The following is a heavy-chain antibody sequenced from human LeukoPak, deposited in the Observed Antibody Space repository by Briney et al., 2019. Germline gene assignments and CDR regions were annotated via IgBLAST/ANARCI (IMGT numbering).Heavy chain of an antibody. Sequence: GGSLRLSCAASGFTFSSYWMHWARQAPGKGLVWVSRINSDGSSTSYADSVKGRFTISRDNAKNTVYLQMNSLRAEDTAVYYCARSLGSSGYQDYWGQGTLVTVSS. J-gene: IGHJ4*02. CDR1: GFTFSSYW. D-gene: IGHD3-22*01. CDR3: ARSLGSSGYQDY. V-gene: IGHV3-74*01. CDR2: INSDGSST.